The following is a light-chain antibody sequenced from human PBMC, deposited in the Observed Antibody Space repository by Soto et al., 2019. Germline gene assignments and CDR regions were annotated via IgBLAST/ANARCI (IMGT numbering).Light chain of an antibody. V-gene: IGLV2-14*03. CDR2: EVT. CDR3: SSFSGFSTV. J-gene: IGLJ1*01. Sequence: QSALTQPASVSGSPGQSITISCTGTSSDIGHYDYVSWYQQHPGKAPKLMIYEVTKRPSGVPDRFSGSKSGNTASLTVSGLQADDEADYYCSSFSGFSTVFGTGTKLTVL. CDR1: SSDIGHYDY.